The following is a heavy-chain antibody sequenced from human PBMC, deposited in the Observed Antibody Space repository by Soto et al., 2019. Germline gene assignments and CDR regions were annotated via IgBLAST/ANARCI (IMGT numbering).Heavy chain of an antibody. Sequence: EVQLLESGGGLVQPGGSLRLSCAASGFTLNSYAMNWVRQAPGKGLEWVSVISGSGGSTYYADSVKGRFTISRDNSKTTLYLQMNSLRAEDTAVYYCAKRTVGWYFDLWGRGTLVTVSS. J-gene: IGHJ2*01. CDR1: GFTLNSYA. V-gene: IGHV3-23*01. CDR3: AKRTVGWYFDL. D-gene: IGHD4-17*01. CDR2: ISGSGGST.